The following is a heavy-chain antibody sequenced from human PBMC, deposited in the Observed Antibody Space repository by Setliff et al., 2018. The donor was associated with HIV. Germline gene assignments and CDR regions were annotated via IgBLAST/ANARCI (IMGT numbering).Heavy chain of an antibody. CDR3: ARSLLPSITVAGTIGY. J-gene: IGHJ4*02. V-gene: IGHV4-61*09. CDR2: IHTSGNA. D-gene: IGHD6-19*01. CDR1: GGSISSGTYF. Sequence: SETLSLTCTVSGGSISSGTYFWSRIRQPAGKGLEWIGHIHTSGNANYNPSLNSRVTISVDTSKNHFSLKLSSVTAADTAVYYCARSLLPSITVAGTIGYWGQGSLVTVSS.